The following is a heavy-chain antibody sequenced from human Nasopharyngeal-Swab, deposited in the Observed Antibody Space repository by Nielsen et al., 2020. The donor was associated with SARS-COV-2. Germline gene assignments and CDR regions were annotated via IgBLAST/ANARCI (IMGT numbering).Heavy chain of an antibody. Sequence: GESLKISCAASGFTFSSSWMHWIRQDPGKGLVWVARVNSDGSTINYGDSVMGRFIISRDNAKNMLYLQMYSLRAEDTAVYYCATAGNHRFDNWGHGTLVTVSS. CDR3: ATAGNHRFDN. J-gene: IGHJ4*01. D-gene: IGHD1-26*01. CDR2: VNSDGSTI. V-gene: IGHV3-74*01. CDR1: GFTFSSSW.